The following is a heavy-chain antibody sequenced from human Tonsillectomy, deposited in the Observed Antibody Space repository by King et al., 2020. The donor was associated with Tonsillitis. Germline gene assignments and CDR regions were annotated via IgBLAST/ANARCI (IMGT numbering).Heavy chain of an antibody. J-gene: IGHJ4*02. CDR2: IYYSGST. V-gene: IGHV4-39*01. D-gene: IGHD4-17*01. CDR1: GDSISSSTYY. Sequence: LQLQESGPGLVKPSETLSLACTVSGDSISSSTYYWGWIRQPPGKGREWIGRIYYSGSTYYNPSLTIRVTISVDTSKNQFSLKLSSLTAADTAVYYCARLGGVRDSDYGGGFDYWGQGTLVTVSS. CDR3: ARLGGVRDSDYGGGFDY.